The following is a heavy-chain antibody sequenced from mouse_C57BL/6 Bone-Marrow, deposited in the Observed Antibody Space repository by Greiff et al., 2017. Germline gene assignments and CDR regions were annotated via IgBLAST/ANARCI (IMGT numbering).Heavy chain of an antibody. CDR2: IDPSDSYT. CDR3: ARDTTVVAPAWFAY. V-gene: IGHV1-69*01. D-gene: IGHD1-1*01. Sequence: VQLQQPGAELVMPGASVKLSCKASGYTFTSYWMHRVKQRPGQGLEWIGEIDPSDSYTNYNQKFKGKATLTVDKSSSTAYMQLSSLTSEDSAVDYCARDTTVVAPAWFAYWGQGTLVTVSA. CDR1: GYTFTSYW. J-gene: IGHJ3*01.